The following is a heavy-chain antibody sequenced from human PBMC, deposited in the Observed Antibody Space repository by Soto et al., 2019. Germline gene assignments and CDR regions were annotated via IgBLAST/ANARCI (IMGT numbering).Heavy chain of an antibody. V-gene: IGHV1-18*01. D-gene: IGHD3-22*01. J-gene: IGHJ5*02. CDR3: AKTPHYDSSGYYSWFDP. CDR1: GYTFTTYG. Sequence: QIQLVQSGTEVKKPGASVKVSCKASGYTFTTYGISWVRQAPGQGLEWMGWISAYNGNTNYAQKLQGRVTMTTETSPRTAYMELRSLRSDDTAVYYCAKTPHYDSSGYYSWFDPWGQGTLVTVSS. CDR2: ISAYNGNT.